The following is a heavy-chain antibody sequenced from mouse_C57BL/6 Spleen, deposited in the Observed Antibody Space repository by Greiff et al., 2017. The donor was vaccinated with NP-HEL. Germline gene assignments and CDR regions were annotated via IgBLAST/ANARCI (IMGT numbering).Heavy chain of an antibody. D-gene: IGHD1-1*01. Sequence: VQLQQSGTELVKPGASVKLSCKASGYTFTSYWMHWVKQRPGQGLEWIGNINPSNGGTNYNEKFKSKATLTVDKSSSTAYMQLSSLTSEDSAVYYGARSYYGSSYGYAMDYWGQGTAVTVSS. CDR2: INPSNGGT. V-gene: IGHV1-53*01. J-gene: IGHJ4*01. CDR1: GYTFTSYW. CDR3: ARSYYGSSYGYAMDY.